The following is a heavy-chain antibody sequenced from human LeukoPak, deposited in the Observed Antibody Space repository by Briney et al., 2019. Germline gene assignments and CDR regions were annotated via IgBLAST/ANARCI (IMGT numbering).Heavy chain of an antibody. CDR3: ARRYPSVRGANLRPQEVRKYYFDY. V-gene: IGHV4-34*01. D-gene: IGHD3-10*01. J-gene: IGHJ4*02. CDR2: INHSGTT. CDR1: GGSFSAYY. Sequence: SETLSLTCGVYGGSFSAYYWSWIRQPPGKGLEWIGDINHSGTTNHNPSLKSRVTISVDTSKNQFSLKLSSVTAADTAVYYCARRYPSVRGANLRPQEVRKYYFDYWGQGTLVTVSS.